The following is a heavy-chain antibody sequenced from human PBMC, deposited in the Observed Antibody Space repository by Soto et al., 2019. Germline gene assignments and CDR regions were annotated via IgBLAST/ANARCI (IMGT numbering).Heavy chain of an antibody. CDR2: RTSDGGLK. CDR3: AGAMENPYFYYGLNV. J-gene: IGHJ6*02. CDR1: GLSSSSYG. V-gene: IGHV3-30*03. Sequence: GGSRSLSCAPAGLSSSSYGTGWVRPAADRKLEWVSARTSDGGLKHYVDSGKRRLTISRDNSNDTQYMQMNSLRVEETATYYCAGAMENPYFYYGLNVWGQGTTVTVS. D-gene: IGHD3-3*01.